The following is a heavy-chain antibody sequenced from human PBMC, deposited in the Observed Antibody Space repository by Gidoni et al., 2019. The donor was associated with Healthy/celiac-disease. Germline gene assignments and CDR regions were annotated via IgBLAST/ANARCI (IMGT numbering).Heavy chain of an antibody. V-gene: IGHV2-5*01. Sequence: QITLKESGPTLVKPTQTLTLTCTFSGFSLSTSGVGVGWIRQPPGKALEWLALIYWNDDKRYSPSLKSRLTITKDTSKNQVVLTMTNMDPVDTATYYCAHTGIAARRGYYWGQGTLVTVSS. D-gene: IGHD6-6*01. CDR1: GFSLSTSGVG. J-gene: IGHJ4*02. CDR3: AHTGIAARRGYY. CDR2: IYWNDDK.